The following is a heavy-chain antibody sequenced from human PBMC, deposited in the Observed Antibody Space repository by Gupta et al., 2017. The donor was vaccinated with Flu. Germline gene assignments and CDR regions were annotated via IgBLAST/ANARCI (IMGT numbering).Heavy chain of an antibody. CDR3: AREACSGGSCYPRFDP. CDR1: GYTFTSSY. CDR2: INPSGGST. J-gene: IGHJ5*02. D-gene: IGHD2-15*01. V-gene: IGHV1-46*01. Sequence: QVQLVQSGAEVKKPGASVKVSCKASGYTFTSSYIHWLLQAPGQGLEWMGIINPSGGSTSYAQKFQGRVTMTRDTSTSTVYMELSSLRSEDTAVYYCAREACSGGSCYPRFDPWGQGTLVTVSS.